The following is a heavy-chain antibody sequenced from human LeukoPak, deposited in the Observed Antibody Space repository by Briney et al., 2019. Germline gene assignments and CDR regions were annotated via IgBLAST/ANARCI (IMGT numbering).Heavy chain of an antibody. Sequence: SETLSLTCSVSGGSISSGDYYWSWIRQPPGKGLEWIGFISYSGSTYHNPSLKSRVIMSVDTSKNQFSLNLRSVTAADTAVYYCARDRYSYGFWGQGILVTVSS. J-gene: IGHJ4*02. V-gene: IGHV4-61*08. CDR3: ARDRYSYGF. CDR2: ISYSGST. CDR1: GGSISSGDYY. D-gene: IGHD5-18*01.